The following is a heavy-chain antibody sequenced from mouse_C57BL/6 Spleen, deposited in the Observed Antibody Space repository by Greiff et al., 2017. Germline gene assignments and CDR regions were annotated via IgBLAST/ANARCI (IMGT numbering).Heavy chain of an antibody. Sequence: QVQLKESGPELVKPGASVKISCKASGYAFSSSWMNWVKQRPGKGLEWIGRIYPGDGDTNYNGKFKGKATLTADKSSSTAYMQLSSLTSEDSAVYFCAREGAYYSNYGYFDYWGQGTTLTVSS. J-gene: IGHJ2*01. CDR3: AREGAYYSNYGYFDY. CDR2: IYPGDGDT. D-gene: IGHD2-5*01. V-gene: IGHV1-82*01. CDR1: GYAFSSSW.